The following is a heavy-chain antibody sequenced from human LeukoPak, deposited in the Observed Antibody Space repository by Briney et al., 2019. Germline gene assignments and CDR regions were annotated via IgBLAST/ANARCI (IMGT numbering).Heavy chain of an antibody. CDR2: IIPIFGSA. Sequence: ASVKVSCKASGGIFSSYAIHWVRQAPGQGLEWMGRIIPIFGSANYAQKFQGRVTITADKSTRTAYMELSSLRSEDTALYYCAKGSRLREGGSYRFWGQGTLVTVSS. CDR1: GGIFSSYA. J-gene: IGHJ4*02. D-gene: IGHD3-16*02. CDR3: AKGSRLREGGSYRF. V-gene: IGHV1-69*06.